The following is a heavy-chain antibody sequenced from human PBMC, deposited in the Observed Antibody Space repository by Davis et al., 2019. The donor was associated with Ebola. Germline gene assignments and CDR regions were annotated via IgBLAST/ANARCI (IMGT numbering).Heavy chain of an antibody. CDR2: IYTSGST. D-gene: IGHD2-15*01. CDR3: ARGYCSGGSCSHFDY. CDR1: GGSISSYY. J-gene: IGHJ4*02. V-gene: IGHV4-4*07. Sequence: PSETLSLTCTVSGGSISSYYWSWIRQPAGKGLEWIGRIYTSGSTNYNPSLKSRVTMSVDTSKNQFSLKLSSVTAADTAVYYCARGYCSGGSCSHFDYWGQGTLVTVSS.